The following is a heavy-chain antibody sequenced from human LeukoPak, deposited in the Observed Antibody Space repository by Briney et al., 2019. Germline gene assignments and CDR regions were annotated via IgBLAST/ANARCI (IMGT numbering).Heavy chain of an antibody. D-gene: IGHD3-10*01. Sequence: ASVKVSCKVSGYTLTELSMHWVRQAPGKGLEWMGGFDPEDGETIYAQKFQGRVTMTEDTSTDTAYMELNSLRSEDTAVYYCATSVVVFQAANPLEVPVVRGVDYFNYWGQGTLVTVSS. J-gene: IGHJ4*02. CDR2: FDPEDGET. CDR1: GYTLTELS. V-gene: IGHV1-24*01. CDR3: ATSVVVFQAANPLEVPVVRGVDYFNY.